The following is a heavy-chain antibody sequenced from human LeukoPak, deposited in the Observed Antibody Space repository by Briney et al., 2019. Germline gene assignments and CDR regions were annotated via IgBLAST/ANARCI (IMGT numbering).Heavy chain of an antibody. J-gene: IGHJ4*02. CDR3: AKDHYSDGWPSFDY. CDR2: ITKYDGRR. D-gene: IGHD5-24*01. CDR1: GFTINTYA. Sequence: GGSLTLSCAAAGFTINTYAMCWVRQAPGKGLEWIASITKYDGRRYYADSVRGRFTISSDNSKNAVFLEMNSLRDDDTAVYFCAKDHYSDGWPSFDYWGQGTRVTVSP. V-gene: IGHV3-23*01.